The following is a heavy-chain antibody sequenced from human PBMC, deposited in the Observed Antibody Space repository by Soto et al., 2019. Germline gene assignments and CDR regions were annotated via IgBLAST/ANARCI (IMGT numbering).Heavy chain of an antibody. CDR2: INHSGST. CDR1: GGSFSGYY. J-gene: IGHJ6*02. CDR3: AMTQGPYYYYYGMDG. Sequence: SETLSLTCAVYGGSFSGYYWSWIRQPPGKGLEWIGEINHSGSTNYNPSLKSRVTISVDTSKNQFSLKLSSVTAADTAVYSCAMTQGPYYYYYGMDGWGQGTTVTVSS. V-gene: IGHV4-34*01. D-gene: IGHD3-16*01.